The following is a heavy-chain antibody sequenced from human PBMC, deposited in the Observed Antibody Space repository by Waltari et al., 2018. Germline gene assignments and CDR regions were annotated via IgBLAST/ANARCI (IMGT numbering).Heavy chain of an antibody. V-gene: IGHV4-34*01. CDR1: GGSLSGYY. CDR2: INHSGSP. J-gene: IGHJ5*02. CDR3: ARGPGLDGSTVTTGWFDP. D-gene: IGHD4-4*01. Sequence: QVQLQQWGAGLLKPSETLSLTCAVYGGSLSGYYWSWIRQPPGKGLEGIGEINHSGSPNYHPSLKSRVTIAVDTSKNQFSLELRAVTAADTAVYCCARGPGLDGSTVTTGWFDPWGQGTLVTVSS.